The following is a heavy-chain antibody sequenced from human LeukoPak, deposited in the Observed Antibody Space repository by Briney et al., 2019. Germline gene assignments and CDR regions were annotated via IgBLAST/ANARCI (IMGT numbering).Heavy chain of an antibody. V-gene: IGHV4-39*01. CDR1: GGSISSSTYY. CDR3: ARQARENWFDP. J-gene: IGHJ5*02. Sequence: SETLSLTCSVSGGSISSSTYYWGWIRQPPGKELEWIGSIYYSASTDYNPSLRSRVTISVDASKNQFSLKLSSVTATDTAVYYCARQARENWFDPWGQGTLVTVSS. CDR2: IYYSAST.